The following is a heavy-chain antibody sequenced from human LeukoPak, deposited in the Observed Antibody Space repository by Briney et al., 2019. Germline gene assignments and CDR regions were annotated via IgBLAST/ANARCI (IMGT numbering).Heavy chain of an antibody. Sequence: GGSLRLSCAASGFTVSSNYMSWVRQAPGKGLEYVSAISSNGGSTYYANSVKGRFTISRDNSKNTLYLQMGSLRAEDMAVYYCARAEEAGDYFDYWGQGTLVTVSS. CDR1: GFTVSSNY. V-gene: IGHV3-64*01. CDR3: ARAEEAGDYFDY. CDR2: ISSNGGST. J-gene: IGHJ4*02. D-gene: IGHD1-14*01.